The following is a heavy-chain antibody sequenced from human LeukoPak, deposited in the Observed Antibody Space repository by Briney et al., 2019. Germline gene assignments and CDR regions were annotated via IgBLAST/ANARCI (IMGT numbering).Heavy chain of an antibody. CDR1: GFTVSTNY. Sequence: GGSLRLSCAASGFTVSTNYMTWVRQAQGKGLEWVSVTDSGGGTYYADSVKGRFTISRDSSKNTLFLQMNSLRAEDTAVYYCARQTLGAFDIWGQGTLVTVSS. V-gene: IGHV3-66*04. J-gene: IGHJ3*02. CDR3: ARQTLGAFDI. CDR2: TDSGGGT.